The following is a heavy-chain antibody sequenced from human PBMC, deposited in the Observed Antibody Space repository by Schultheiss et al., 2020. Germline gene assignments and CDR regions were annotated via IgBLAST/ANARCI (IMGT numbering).Heavy chain of an antibody. J-gene: IGHJ5*02. Sequence: SETLSLTCTVSGVSVYSDTYHWSWVRQPPGKGLEWLGYIYYSGSTNYNPSLKSRVTISVDTSKNQFSLKLSSVTAADTAVYYCARRRYCSSTSCPGTWFGPWGQGTLVTVSS. CDR1: GVSVYSDTYH. CDR3: ARRRYCSSTSCPGTWFGP. CDR2: IYYSGST. D-gene: IGHD2-2*01. V-gene: IGHV4-61*01.